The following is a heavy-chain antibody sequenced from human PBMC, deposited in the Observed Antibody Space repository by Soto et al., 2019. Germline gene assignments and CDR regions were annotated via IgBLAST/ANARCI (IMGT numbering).Heavy chain of an antibody. Sequence: SSETLSLTCAVYGGSFSGYYWSWIRQPPGKGLEWIGEINHSGSTNYNPSLKSRVTISVDTSKNQFSLKLSSVTAADTAVYYCARDIVVVPAAMNGMDVWGQGTTVTVSS. CDR1: GGSFSGYY. J-gene: IGHJ6*02. D-gene: IGHD2-2*01. CDR3: ARDIVVVPAAMNGMDV. V-gene: IGHV4-34*01. CDR2: INHSGST.